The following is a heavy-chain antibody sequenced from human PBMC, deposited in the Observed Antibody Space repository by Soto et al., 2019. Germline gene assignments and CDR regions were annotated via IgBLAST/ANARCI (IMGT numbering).Heavy chain of an antibody. Sequence: SDTLSLTCVVSGGSLSDYFWSWIRQPPGMALEWIGEINHLGSINYNPSLKSRVTMSVDTSKNQFSLKLSSVAAADTAMYYCARHRDAPFDYWGQGALVTVSS. V-gene: IGHV4-34*01. J-gene: IGHJ4*02. CDR3: ARHRDAPFDY. CDR1: GGSLSDYF. CDR2: INHLGSI.